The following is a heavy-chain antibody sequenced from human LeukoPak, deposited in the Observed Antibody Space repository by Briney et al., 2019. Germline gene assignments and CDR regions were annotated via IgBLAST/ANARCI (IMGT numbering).Heavy chain of an antibody. J-gene: IGHJ3*02. CDR2: IIPILGIA. D-gene: IGHD2-2*01. Sequence: SVKVSCKASAGTFSSYTISWVRQAPGQGIEWRGRIIPILGIANYAQKCQGRVTITADKSTSTAYMELSSLRSEDTAVYYCARGLVSTSCSRYCAFDIWGQGTMVTVSS. CDR3: ARGLVSTSCSRYCAFDI. CDR1: AGTFSSYT. V-gene: IGHV1-69*02.